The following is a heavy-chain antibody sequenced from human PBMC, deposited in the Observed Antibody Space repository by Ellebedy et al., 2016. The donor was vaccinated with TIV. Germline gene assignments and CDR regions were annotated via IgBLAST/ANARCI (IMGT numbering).Heavy chain of an antibody. J-gene: IGHJ4*02. CDR1: GYTFGSFD. D-gene: IGHD2-21*01. V-gene: IGHV1-8*01. CDR2: MNPNSANT. Sequence: ASVKVSCKTSGYTFGSFDIVWVRQATGQGLEWMGWMNPNSANTGYAEKFRGRVTMTRDTSIDPAYMELSSLRSEDTAVYYCARGKRTFLWSDYWGQGTLVTVSS. CDR3: ARGKRTFLWSDY.